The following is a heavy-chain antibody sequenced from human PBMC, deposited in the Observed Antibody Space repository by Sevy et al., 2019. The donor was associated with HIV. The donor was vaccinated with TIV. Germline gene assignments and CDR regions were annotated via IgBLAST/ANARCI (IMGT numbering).Heavy chain of an antibody. CDR1: GGSFSGYY. J-gene: IGHJ4*02. Sequence: SETLSLTCAVYGGSFSGYYWNWIRQPPEKGLEWIGEISHSGSTNYNPSLQSRANISVDTSKNQFSLSLGSVTAADTAVYYCARGSIPMCSGGSCYSSNFDSWGQGNLVTVSS. CDR3: ARGSIPMCSGGSCYSSNFDS. D-gene: IGHD2-15*01. CDR2: ISHSGST. V-gene: IGHV4-34*01.